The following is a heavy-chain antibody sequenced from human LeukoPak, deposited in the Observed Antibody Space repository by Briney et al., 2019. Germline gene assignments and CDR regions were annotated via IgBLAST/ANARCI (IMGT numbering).Heavy chain of an antibody. CDR2: ISYDGSHK. D-gene: IGHD4/OR15-4a*01. CDR3: SASRPHYGDYYGLDV. CDR1: GFTFSSYG. Sequence: GGSLRLSCAASGFTFSSYGMHWVRQAPGKGLEWVAVISYDGSHKYSADSVKGRFTISRDNSKNTLYLQMNSLRTEDTAVYFCSASRPHYGDYYGLDVWGQGTTVTVSS. J-gene: IGHJ6*02. V-gene: IGHV3-30*03.